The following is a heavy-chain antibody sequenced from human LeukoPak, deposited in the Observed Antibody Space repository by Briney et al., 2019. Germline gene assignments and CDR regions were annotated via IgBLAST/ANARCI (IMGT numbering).Heavy chain of an antibody. D-gene: IGHD6-6*01. CDR1: GFTFSSYG. J-gene: IGHJ4*02. CDR2: MWFDGSNI. Sequence: GGSLRLCCAASGFTFSSYGMHWVRQAPGKGLEWVAVMWFDGSNIYYADSVKGRFTISRDNSKNTLYLQMNSLRAEDTAVYYCARDYSSSWLRFFDYWGQGTLVTVSS. CDR3: ARDYSSSWLRFFDY. V-gene: IGHV3-33*01.